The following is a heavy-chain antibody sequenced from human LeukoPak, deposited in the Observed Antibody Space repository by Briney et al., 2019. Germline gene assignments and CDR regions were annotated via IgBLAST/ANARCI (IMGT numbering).Heavy chain of an antibody. J-gene: IGHJ6*03. Sequence: GGSLRLSCAASGFTVSSNYMSWVRQAPGKGLEWVSVIYSGGSTYYADSVKGRFTISRDNSKNTLYLQMNSLRAEDTAVYYCTRSLRVRGVPDYMDVWGKGTTVIISS. V-gene: IGHV3-53*01. CDR3: TRSLRVRGVPDYMDV. CDR1: GFTVSSNY. D-gene: IGHD3-10*01. CDR2: IYSGGST.